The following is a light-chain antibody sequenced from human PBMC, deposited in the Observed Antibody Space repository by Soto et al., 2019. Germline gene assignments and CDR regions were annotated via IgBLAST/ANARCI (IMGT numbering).Light chain of an antibody. CDR3: QQRSNWPLT. CDR2: ATS. Sequence: AIQMTQSPSSLSASVGDRVTITCRASQGIRNDLGWYQQKPGKAPNLLIYATSSLQGGVPSRFSGSGSGTDFTLTISSLEPEDFAVYYCQQRSNWPLTFGGGTKVDI. J-gene: IGKJ4*01. V-gene: IGKV1-6*01. CDR1: QGIRND.